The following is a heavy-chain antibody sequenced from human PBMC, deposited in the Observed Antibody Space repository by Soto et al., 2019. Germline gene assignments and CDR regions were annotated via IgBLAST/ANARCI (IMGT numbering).Heavy chain of an antibody. J-gene: IGHJ3*02. V-gene: IGHV1-18*04. D-gene: IGHD3-22*01. CDR3: ARAGYYDSSGYYNGDAFDI. CDR2: ISAYNGNT. Sequence: ASVKFSCKASGYTFTSYGISWVRQAPGQGLEWMGWISAYNGNTNYAQKLQGRVTMTTDTSTSTAYMELRSLRSDDTAVYYCARAGYYDSSGYYNGDAFDIWGQGTMVTVSS. CDR1: GYTFTSYG.